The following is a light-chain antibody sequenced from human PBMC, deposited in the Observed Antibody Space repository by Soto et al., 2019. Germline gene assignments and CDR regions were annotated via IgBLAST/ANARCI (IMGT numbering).Light chain of an antibody. V-gene: IGKV3-20*01. CDR2: GAS. CDR3: QQYDSSPIT. Sequence: EIVLTQSPGTLSLSPGERATLSCRASQSVTSTYLAWYQQKPGPAPRLLIYGASSRATGIPDSFSGSGSGTDFTLTISRLDPEDFAVYYCQQYDSSPITFGQGTRLEIK. CDR1: QSVTSTY. J-gene: IGKJ5*01.